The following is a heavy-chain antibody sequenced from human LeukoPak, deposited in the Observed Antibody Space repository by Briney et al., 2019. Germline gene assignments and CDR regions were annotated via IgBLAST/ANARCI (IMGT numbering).Heavy chain of an antibody. D-gene: IGHD1-14*01. CDR3: ARGVEPLAANTLAY. Sequence: GGSLRLSCAASGFTFITNDMTWVRQAPGKGLEWVSVLYSDGNTKYSDSVQGRFTISRDNSKNTLYLEMNSLSPDDTAVYYCARGVEPLAANTLAYWGQGTLVTVSS. J-gene: IGHJ4*02. CDR1: GFTFITND. CDR2: LYSDGNT. V-gene: IGHV3-53*01.